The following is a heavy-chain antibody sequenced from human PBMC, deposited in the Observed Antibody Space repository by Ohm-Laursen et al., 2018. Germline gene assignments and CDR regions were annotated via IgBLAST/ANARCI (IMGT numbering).Heavy chain of an antibody. V-gene: IGHV4-34*01. Sequence: SDTLSLTCAVYGGSFSGYYWNWIRQPPGKGLEWIGEINHSRSTKYNSSFKSRVTISVDTSKNQFSLKLSSVTAADTAVYYCARAGTNGYYYRRFDYWGQGTLVTVSS. J-gene: IGHJ4*02. CDR3: ARAGTNGYYYRRFDY. D-gene: IGHD3-22*01. CDR1: GGSFSGYY. CDR2: INHSRST.